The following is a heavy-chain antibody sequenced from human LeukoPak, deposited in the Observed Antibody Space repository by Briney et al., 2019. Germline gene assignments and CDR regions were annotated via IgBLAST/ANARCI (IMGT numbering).Heavy chain of an antibody. D-gene: IGHD2-15*01. CDR3: ARNGRYCSGGSCGPDY. J-gene: IGHJ4*02. V-gene: IGHV4-39*01. Sequence: PSETLSLTCTVSGGSISRSSYYWGWIRQPPGKGLEWIGSIYYSGSTYYNPSLKSRVTISVATSKNRFSLKLSSVTAADTAVYYCARNGRYCSGGSCGPDYWGQGTLVTVSS. CDR1: GGSISRSSYY. CDR2: IYYSGST.